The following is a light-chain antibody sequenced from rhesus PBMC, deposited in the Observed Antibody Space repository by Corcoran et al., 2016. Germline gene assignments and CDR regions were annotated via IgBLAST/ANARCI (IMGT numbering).Light chain of an antibody. CDR1: QSVSSY. V-gene: IGKV3-10*01. Sequence: QVILTQSPATLSLSPGERATLSCRASQSVSSYLAWYHQKPGQAPRLLIDAVSSRATGIPARFSGSGAGTDFTLTISSLEPEDVGVYHCYQHSSGYTFGPGTKLDIK. CDR3: YQHSSGYT. J-gene: IGKJ3*01. CDR2: AVS.